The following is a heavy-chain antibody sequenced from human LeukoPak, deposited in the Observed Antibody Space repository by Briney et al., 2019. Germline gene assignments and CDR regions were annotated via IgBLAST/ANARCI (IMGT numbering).Heavy chain of an antibody. J-gene: IGHJ6*02. CDR1: GFTFDDYT. Sequence: GGSLRLSCAASGFTFDDYTMHWVRQAPGKGLEWVSLISWDGGSTYYADSVKGRFTISRDNSKNSLYLQMNSLRTEDTALYYCAKDIGDSSGWYHGMDVWGQGTTVTVSS. D-gene: IGHD6-19*01. V-gene: IGHV3-43*01. CDR3: AKDIGDSSGWYHGMDV. CDR2: ISWDGGST.